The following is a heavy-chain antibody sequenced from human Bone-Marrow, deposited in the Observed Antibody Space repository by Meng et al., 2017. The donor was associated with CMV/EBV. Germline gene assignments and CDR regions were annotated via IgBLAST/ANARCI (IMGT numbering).Heavy chain of an antibody. D-gene: IGHD5-24*01. V-gene: IGHV4-34*01. CDR2: INHSGST. CDR1: GGSISSYY. Sequence: SETLSLTCTVSGGSISSYYWSWIRQPPGKGLEWIGEINHSGSTNYNPSLKSRVTISVDTSKNQFSLKLSSVTAADTAVYYCARGLGRWLQLALDYWGQGTLVTVSS. J-gene: IGHJ4*02. CDR3: ARGLGRWLQLALDY.